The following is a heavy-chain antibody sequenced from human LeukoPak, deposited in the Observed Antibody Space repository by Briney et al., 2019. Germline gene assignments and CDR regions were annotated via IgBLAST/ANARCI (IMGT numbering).Heavy chain of an antibody. CDR3: ARGMDV. J-gene: IGHJ6*02. Sequence: GGSLRLSCAASVFTFSSYGMNWVRQAPGKGLEWVSYISSSGSTIYYAGSVKGRYTISRDNAKNSLYLQINGLRAEDRAVYYCARGMDVWGQGTTVTVSS. CDR2: ISSSGSTI. V-gene: IGHV3-48*03. CDR1: VFTFSSYG.